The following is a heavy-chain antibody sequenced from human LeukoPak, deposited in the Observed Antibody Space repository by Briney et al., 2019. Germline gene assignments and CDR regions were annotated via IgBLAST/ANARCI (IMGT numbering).Heavy chain of an antibody. Sequence: ASVKVSCKASGYTFTGYYMHWVRQAPAQGLEWMGWINPNSGGTNYAQKFQGRVTMTRDTSISTAYMELSRLRSDDTAVYYCARAGSYYWGYYYYYMDVWGKGTTVTVSS. D-gene: IGHD1-26*01. CDR3: ARAGSYYWGYYYYYMDV. J-gene: IGHJ6*03. V-gene: IGHV1-2*02. CDR2: INPNSGGT. CDR1: GYTFTGYY.